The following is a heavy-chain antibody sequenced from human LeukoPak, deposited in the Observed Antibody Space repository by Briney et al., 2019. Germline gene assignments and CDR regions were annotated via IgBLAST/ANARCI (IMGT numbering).Heavy chain of an antibody. CDR1: GGSISSSSYY. CDR3: ARQGGDEVFDY. Sequence: SETLSLTCTVSGGSISSSSYYWGWIRQPPGKGLEWIGNMYYSGSTYYNPSLGGRVTISVDTSKNQFSLKLSSVTAADTAVFYCARQGGDEVFDYWGHGTLVTVSS. J-gene: IGHJ4*01. D-gene: IGHD2-21*01. CDR2: MYYSGST. V-gene: IGHV4-39*01.